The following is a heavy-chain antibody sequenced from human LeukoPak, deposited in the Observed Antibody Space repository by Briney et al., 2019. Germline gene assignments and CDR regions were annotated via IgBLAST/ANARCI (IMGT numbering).Heavy chain of an antibody. CDR1: GFTFSSYA. CDR2: ISGSGGST. D-gene: IGHD3-22*01. CDR3: ANGGYYYDSSGYYYSQPPNDY. V-gene: IGHV3-23*01. J-gene: IGHJ4*02. Sequence: GGSLRLSCAASGFTFSSYAMGWVRQAPGKGLEWVLAISGSGGSTYYADSVKGRFTISRDNSKNTLYLQMNSLRAEDTAVYYCANGGYYYDSSGYYYSQPPNDYWGQGTLVTVSS.